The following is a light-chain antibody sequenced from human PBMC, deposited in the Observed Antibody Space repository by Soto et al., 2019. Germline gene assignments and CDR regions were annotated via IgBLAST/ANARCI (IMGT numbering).Light chain of an antibody. CDR1: QSIRSL. CDR3: QQYYTYWHM. V-gene: IGKV1-5*01. J-gene: IGKJ1*01. CDR2: DAS. Sequence: DIQMTQSPSTLSASVGDRVTITCRASQSIRSLLAWYQQKPGKAPKVLIYDASSLGSGVPSRFSGSGSGTEFTLTISSLQPDDFATYYCQQYYTYWHMFGQGTKVDIK.